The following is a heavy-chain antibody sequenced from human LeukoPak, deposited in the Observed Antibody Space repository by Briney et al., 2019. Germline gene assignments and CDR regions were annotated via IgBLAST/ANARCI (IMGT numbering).Heavy chain of an antibody. CDR2: IYHSGST. J-gene: IGHJ4*02. V-gene: IGHV4-30-2*01. CDR1: GGSISSGGYS. Sequence: SETLSLTCAVSGGSISSGGYSWSWIRQPPGKGLEWIGYIYHSGSTYYNPSLKSRVTISVDRSKNQFSLKLSSVTAADTAVYYCARVVESPYYCGSGVSYYFDYWGQGTLVTVSS. CDR3: ARVVESPYYCGSGVSYYFDY. D-gene: IGHD3-10*01.